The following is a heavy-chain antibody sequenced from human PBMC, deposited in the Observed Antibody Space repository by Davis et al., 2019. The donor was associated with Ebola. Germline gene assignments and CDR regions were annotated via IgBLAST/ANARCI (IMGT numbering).Heavy chain of an antibody. Sequence: SLKISCAASGFTFDDYATHWLRHSPGKGLEWVSGISWNSGNIAYADSVKGRFTISRDNSKNTLYLQMNSLRAEDTAVYYCAKDPTTGRSGWGLFDDWGQGTLVTGSS. CDR2: ISWNSGNI. CDR1: GFTFDDYA. CDR3: AKDPTTGRSGWGLFDD. J-gene: IGHJ4*02. D-gene: IGHD6-19*01. V-gene: IGHV3-9*01.